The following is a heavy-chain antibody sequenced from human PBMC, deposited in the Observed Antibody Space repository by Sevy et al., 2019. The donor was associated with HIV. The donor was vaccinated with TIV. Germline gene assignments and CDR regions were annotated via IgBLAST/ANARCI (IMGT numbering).Heavy chain of an antibody. CDR1: GGSISSSSYY. CDR3: ARGDYDFWSGYYTSFDY. Sequence: SETLSLTCTVSGGSISSSSYYWGWIRQPPGKGLEWIGSIYYSGSTYYHPSLKSRVTISVDTSKNQFSLKLSSVTAADTAVYYCARGDYDFWSGYYTSFDYWGQGTLVTVSS. J-gene: IGHJ4*02. CDR2: IYYSGST. V-gene: IGHV4-39*01. D-gene: IGHD3-3*01.